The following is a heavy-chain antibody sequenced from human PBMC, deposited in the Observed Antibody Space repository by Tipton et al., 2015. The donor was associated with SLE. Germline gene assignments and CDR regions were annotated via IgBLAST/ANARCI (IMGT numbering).Heavy chain of an antibody. J-gene: IGHJ4*02. CDR2: IRSTAYGGTT. V-gene: IGHV3-49*04. D-gene: IGHD3-10*01. CDR1: GFTFGDYA. CDR3: CPYGSGSYRRYFDY. Sequence: SLRLSCTASGFTFGDYAMSCVPQLPGKGLEWVGFIRSTAYGGTTEYAASVKGRFTISRDDSKSIAYLQMNSLKTEDTAVYYCCPYGSGSYRRYFDYWGQGTLVTVSS.